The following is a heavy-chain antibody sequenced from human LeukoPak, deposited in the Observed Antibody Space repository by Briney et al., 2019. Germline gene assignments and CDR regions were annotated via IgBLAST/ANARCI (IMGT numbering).Heavy chain of an antibody. J-gene: IGHJ4*02. V-gene: IGHV3-48*03. D-gene: IGHD6-6*01. CDR1: GFTFSSYE. CDR2: ISGSGSST. Sequence: GGSLRLSCAVSGFTFSSYEMNWVRQAPGKGLEWVSYISGSGSSTYYADSVKGRFTISRDNAKNSPYLQMNSLRAEDTATYYCARLYSSSSGLRASDYWGQGTLVTVSS. CDR3: ARLYSSSSGLRASDY.